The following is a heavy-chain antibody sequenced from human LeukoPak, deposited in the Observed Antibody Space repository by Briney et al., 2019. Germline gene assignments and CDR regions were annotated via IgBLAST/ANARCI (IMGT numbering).Heavy chain of an antibody. CDR1: GFTFSSYW. CDR2: IKQDGSEK. D-gene: IGHD1-14*01. V-gene: IGHV3-7*01. J-gene: IGHJ4*02. Sequence: PGGSLRLSCAGSGFTFSSYWMTWVRQAPGKGLEWVATIKQDGSEKYYVDSVKGRFTISRDNAKNSLYLQMNSLRAEDAAVYYCARDHRAPYYFDYWGQGTLVTVSS. CDR3: ARDHRAPYYFDY.